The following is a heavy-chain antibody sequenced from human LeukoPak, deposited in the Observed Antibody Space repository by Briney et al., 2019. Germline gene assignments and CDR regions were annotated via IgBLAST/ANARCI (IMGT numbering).Heavy chain of an antibody. J-gene: IGHJ6*03. CDR3: ARQGYYYMDV. Sequence: KVSCKASGYTFTGYYMHWVRQMPGKGLEWMGIIYPGDSDTRYSPSFQGQVTISADKSISTAYLQWSSLKASDTAMYYCARQGYYYMDVWGKGTTVTVSS. CDR2: IYPGDSDT. CDR1: GYTFTGYY. V-gene: IGHV5-51*01.